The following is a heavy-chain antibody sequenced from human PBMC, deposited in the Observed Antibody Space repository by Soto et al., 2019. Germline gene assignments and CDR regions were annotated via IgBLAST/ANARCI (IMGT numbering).Heavy chain of an antibody. CDR2: INHSGRT. Sequence: QVQLQQWGAGLLKPSETLSLTCAVYGGSFSGYYWSWIRQPPGKGLEWIGEINHSGRTNYNPSLKRRVPISVDTSTNQFSLKLSSVTAPDTAVDYCARHQLWFGGLLHYFDYWGQGTLVTVSS. D-gene: IGHD3-10*01. V-gene: IGHV4-34*01. CDR3: ARHQLWFGGLLHYFDY. CDR1: GGSFSGYY. J-gene: IGHJ4*02.